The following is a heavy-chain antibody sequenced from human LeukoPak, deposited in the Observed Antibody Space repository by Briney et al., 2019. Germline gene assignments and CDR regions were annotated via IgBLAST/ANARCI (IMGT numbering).Heavy chain of an antibody. CDR3: ASAREYCGSAECYEYFQH. J-gene: IGHJ1*01. V-gene: IGHV3-53*01. D-gene: IGHD2-21*01. CDR1: GVTVGTNS. Sequence: GGSLRLSCAASGVTVGTNSMSWARQWPGKGLEWVSVIYSGGSTYNADSVNGRFTVSRDNSRNTLFLQMNNLRAEDTALYFCASAREYCGSAECYEYFQHWGQGTLVIVSS. CDR2: IYSGGST.